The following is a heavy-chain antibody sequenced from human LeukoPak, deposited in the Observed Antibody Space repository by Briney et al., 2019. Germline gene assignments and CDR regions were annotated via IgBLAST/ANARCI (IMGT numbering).Heavy chain of an antibody. CDR3: ARSRGTTMVTRFDY. D-gene: IGHD5-18*01. V-gene: IGHV4-4*07. Sequence: PSETLSLTCTVSGGSLSNYYWSWLRQPAGKALEWIRRINTSGSNDYNPSLKSRVTMSVDTYKNQFYLKLSSLTAADTAVYYCARSRGTTMVTRFDYWGQGTLVTVSS. CDR2: INTSGSN. CDR1: GGSLSNYY. J-gene: IGHJ4*02.